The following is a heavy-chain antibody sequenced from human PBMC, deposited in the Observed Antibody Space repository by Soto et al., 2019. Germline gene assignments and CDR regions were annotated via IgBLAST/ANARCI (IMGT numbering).Heavy chain of an antibody. CDR1: GFTFSPYW. J-gene: IGHJ4*02. CDR3: AGGSGWISDS. D-gene: IGHD6-19*01. CDR2: IKDDGGDE. V-gene: IGHV3-7*05. Sequence: EVQLVESGGGLVQPGGSLRLSCAVSGFTFSPYWMSWVRQAPGKGLQWVAIIKDDGGDEHYLEAVRGRFTISRDNAKKSLYLAMDSLRVEDTAGYYCAGGSGWISDSWGQGTLVTVSS.